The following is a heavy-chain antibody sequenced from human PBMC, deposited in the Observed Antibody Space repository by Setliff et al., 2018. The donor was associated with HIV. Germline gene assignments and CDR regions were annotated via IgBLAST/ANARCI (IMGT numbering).Heavy chain of an antibody. V-gene: IGHV4-30-4*08. Sequence: SETLSLTCTVSGGSISSDDYYWNWIRQPPGKGLEWIGYITYSGSAYYNPSLKSRVTISIDTSNNQISLRLSSVTAADTAMYYCARVSPLTHYYYMDMWGKGTTVTVS. CDR1: GGSISSDDYY. CDR3: ARVSPLTHYYYMDM. D-gene: IGHD7-27*01. J-gene: IGHJ6*03. CDR2: ITYSGSA.